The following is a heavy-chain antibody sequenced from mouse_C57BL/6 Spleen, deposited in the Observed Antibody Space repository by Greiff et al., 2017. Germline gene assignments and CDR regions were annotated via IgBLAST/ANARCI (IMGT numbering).Heavy chain of an antibody. CDR2: IHPNSGST. Sequence: VQLQQPGAELVKPGASVKLSCKASGYTFTSYWMHWVKQRPGQGLEWIGMIHPNSGSTNYNEKFKSKATLTVDKSSSTAYMQLSSLTSEDSAVYYCARGGYGSSYVRYYAMDYWGQGTSVTVSS. J-gene: IGHJ4*01. CDR1: GYTFTSYW. CDR3: ARGGYGSSYVRYYAMDY. V-gene: IGHV1-64*01. D-gene: IGHD1-1*01.